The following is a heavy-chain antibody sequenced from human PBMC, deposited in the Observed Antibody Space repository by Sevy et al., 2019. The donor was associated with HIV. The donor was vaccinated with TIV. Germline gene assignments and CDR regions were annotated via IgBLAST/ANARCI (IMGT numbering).Heavy chain of an antibody. Sequence: GESLKISCAASGFAFTNYYAMHWVRQAPGKGLEWVSLISYDGSDKYYADSVKGRFTISRDDSKNTLYLQMNSLKTEDTAVYYCTTDPTGDFYYFDYWGQGTLVTVSS. J-gene: IGHJ4*02. CDR2: ISYDGSDK. D-gene: IGHD7-27*01. CDR1: GFAFTNYYA. V-gene: IGHV3-30-3*01. CDR3: TTDPTGDFYYFDY.